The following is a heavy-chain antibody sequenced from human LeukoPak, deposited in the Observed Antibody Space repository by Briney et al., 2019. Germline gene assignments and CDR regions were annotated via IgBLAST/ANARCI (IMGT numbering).Heavy chain of an antibody. Sequence: ASVKVSCKASGGTFISYAISWVRQAPGQGLEWMGGIIPIFGTANYAQKFQGRVTITADESTSTAYMELSSLRSEDTAVYYCAVDSSGYPHGLNWFDPWGQGTLVTVSS. J-gene: IGHJ5*02. CDR1: GGTFISYA. D-gene: IGHD3-22*01. V-gene: IGHV1-69*13. CDR2: IIPIFGTA. CDR3: AVDSSGYPHGLNWFDP.